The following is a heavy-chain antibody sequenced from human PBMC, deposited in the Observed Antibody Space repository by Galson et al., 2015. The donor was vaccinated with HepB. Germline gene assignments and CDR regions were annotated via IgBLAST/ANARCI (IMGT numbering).Heavy chain of an antibody. Sequence: SVKVSCKASGGTFSSYAISWVRQAPGQGLEWMGGIIPIFGIANYAQKFQGRVTITADESTSTAYMELSSLRSEDTAVYYCARTGDRGYRDWFDPWGQGTLVTVSS. V-gene: IGHV1-69*13. CDR3: ARTGDRGYRDWFDP. D-gene: IGHD6-13*01. J-gene: IGHJ5*02. CDR1: GGTFSSYA. CDR2: IIPIFGIA.